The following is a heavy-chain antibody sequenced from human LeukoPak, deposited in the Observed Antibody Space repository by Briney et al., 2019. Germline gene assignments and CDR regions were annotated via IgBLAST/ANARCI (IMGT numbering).Heavy chain of an antibody. CDR1: GGSISSGSYY. CDR2: MYTSGST. V-gene: IGHV4-61*02. CDR3: ARAPYCGGDCGAFGY. D-gene: IGHD2-21*01. Sequence: PSETLSLTCTVSGGSISSGSYYWSWIRQPAGKGLEWIGRMYTSGSTNYSPSLKSRATISADTSKNQLSLKLTSVTAADTAVYYCARAPYCGGDCGAFGYWGQGTLVTVSS. J-gene: IGHJ4*02.